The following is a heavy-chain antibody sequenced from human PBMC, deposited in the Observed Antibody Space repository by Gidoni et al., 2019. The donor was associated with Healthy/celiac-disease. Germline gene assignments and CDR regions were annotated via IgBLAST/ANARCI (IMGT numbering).Heavy chain of an antibody. J-gene: IGHJ4*02. Sequence: QVQLVESGGGVVQPGRSLRLSCAASGFTFSSYGMHWVRQAPGKGLEGVAVIWYDGSNKYYADSVKGRFTISRDNSKNTLYLQMNSLRAEDTAVYYCARDLGGVVHIYFDYWGQGTLVTVSS. V-gene: IGHV3-33*01. D-gene: IGHD3-3*01. CDR1: GFTFSSYG. CDR2: IWYDGSNK. CDR3: ARDLGGVVHIYFDY.